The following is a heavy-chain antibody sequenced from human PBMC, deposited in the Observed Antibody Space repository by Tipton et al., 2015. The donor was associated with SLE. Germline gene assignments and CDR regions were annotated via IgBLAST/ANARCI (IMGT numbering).Heavy chain of an antibody. CDR3: ARGPPIYAGVP. Sequence: TLSLTCSASSYSIYNGFYWGWIRQSPGKGLEWIGSIYRSGTAYYNPSLKSRVTMSVDTSKNQFSLTLTSLTAADTAVYSCARGPPIYAGVPWGRGTLVTVSS. J-gene: IGHJ5*02. CDR2: IYRSGTA. V-gene: IGHV4-38-2*02. CDR1: SYSIYNGFY. D-gene: IGHD3-3*01.